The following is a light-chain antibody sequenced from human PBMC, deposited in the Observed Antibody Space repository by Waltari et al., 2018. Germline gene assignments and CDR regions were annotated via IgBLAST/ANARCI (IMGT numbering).Light chain of an antibody. CDR2: YDD. J-gene: IGLJ3*02. CDR1: KIGGKS. Sequence: SYVLTQPPSVSVAPGETARIPCGGHKIGGKSVHWYQQKAGQAPVLGIYYDDDRPSGTPGRFSGSNSGNTATLSISRVEAGDEADYCCQVWDVTGDRVFGGGTQLTVL. V-gene: IGLV3-21*01. CDR3: QVWDVTGDRV.